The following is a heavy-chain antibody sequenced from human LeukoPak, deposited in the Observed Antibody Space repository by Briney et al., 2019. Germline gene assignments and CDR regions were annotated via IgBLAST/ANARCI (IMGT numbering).Heavy chain of an antibody. CDR1: GFTFSSYA. J-gene: IGHJ6*02. V-gene: IGHV3-30-3*01. D-gene: IGHD2-2*01. CDR3: AKDRRPSRYNGLDV. Sequence: GGSLRLSCAASGFTFSSYAMHWVRQAPGKGLEWVAVISYDGSNKYYADSVKGRFTISRDNSKNTLYLQMNSLRAEDTAVYYCAKDRRPSRYNGLDVWGQGTTVTVSS. CDR2: ISYDGSNK.